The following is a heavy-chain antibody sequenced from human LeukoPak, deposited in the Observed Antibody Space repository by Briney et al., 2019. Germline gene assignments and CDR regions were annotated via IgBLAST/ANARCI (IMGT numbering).Heavy chain of an antibody. Sequence: GGSLRLSCAASGFTFSTYAMNWLRQAPGKGLEWVSGISDRGDSSRYADSVKGRFTISRDNSKNTLYLQMNSLRAEDTAVYYCARDLYFGELLGGVDPWGQGTLVTVSS. CDR2: ISDRGDSS. CDR3: ARDLYFGELLGGVDP. D-gene: IGHD3-10*01. CDR1: GFTFSTYA. V-gene: IGHV3-23*01. J-gene: IGHJ5*02.